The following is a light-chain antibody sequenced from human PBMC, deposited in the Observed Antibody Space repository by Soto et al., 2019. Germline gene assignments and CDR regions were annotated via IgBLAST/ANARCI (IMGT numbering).Light chain of an antibody. J-gene: IGKJ1*01. CDR2: LAS. V-gene: IGKV2-28*01. Sequence: DTVMTQSPLSLPVTPGEPASISCKSSQSLLHSNGYNYVAWYLQKPGQSPQLLISLASNRASGVPDRFSGSGSGTDFTLKISRVEAQDVGVYYCMQPLHAPPTLGPGTMVEIK. CDR1: QSLLHSNGYNY. CDR3: MQPLHAPPT.